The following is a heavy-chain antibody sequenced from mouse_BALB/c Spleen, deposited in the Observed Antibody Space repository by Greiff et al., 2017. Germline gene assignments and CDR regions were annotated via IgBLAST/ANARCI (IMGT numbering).Heavy chain of an antibody. CDR1: GFTFSSYA. Sequence: EVKLEESGGGLVKPGGSLKLSCAASGFTFSSYAMSWVRQTPEKRLEWVASISSGSSTIYYADTVKGRFTISRDNPKNTLFLQMTSLRSEDTAMYYCAREDRYDGAWFAYWGQGTLVTVSA. V-gene: IGHV5-17*02. CDR3: AREDRYDGAWFAY. D-gene: IGHD2-14*01. CDR2: ISSGSSTI. J-gene: IGHJ3*01.